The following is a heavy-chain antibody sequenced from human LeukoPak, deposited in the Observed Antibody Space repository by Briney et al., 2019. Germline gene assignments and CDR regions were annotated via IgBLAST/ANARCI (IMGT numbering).Heavy chain of an antibody. CDR2: IHYSGST. D-gene: IGHD4-23*01. CDR3: ARELGATVVNYGMDV. J-gene: IGHJ6*02. Sequence: PSETLSLTCTVSGGSISSYYWSWIRQPPGKGLEWIGYIHYSGSTNYNPSLKSRVTISVDTSKNQFSLKLTSVTAADAAVYYCARELGATVVNYGMDVWGQGTTVTVSS. CDR1: GGSISSYY. V-gene: IGHV4-59*01.